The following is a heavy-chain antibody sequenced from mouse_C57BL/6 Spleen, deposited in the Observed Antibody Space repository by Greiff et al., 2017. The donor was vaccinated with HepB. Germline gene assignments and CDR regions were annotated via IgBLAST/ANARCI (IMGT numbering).Heavy chain of an antibody. CDR2: ISSGSSTI. CDR3: ARPPDGYYEGYAMDY. V-gene: IGHV5-17*01. J-gene: IGHJ4*01. CDR1: GFTFSDYG. D-gene: IGHD2-3*01. Sequence: EVMLVESGGGLVKPGGSLKLSCAASGFTFSDYGMHWVRQAPEKGLEWVAYISSGSSTIYYADTVKGRFTISRDNAKNTLFLQMTSLRSEDTAMYYCARPPDGYYEGYAMDYWGQGTSVTVSS.